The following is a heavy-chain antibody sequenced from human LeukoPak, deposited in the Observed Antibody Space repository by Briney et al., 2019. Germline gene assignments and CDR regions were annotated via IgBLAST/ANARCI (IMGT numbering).Heavy chain of an antibody. CDR3: ARGEAYSYGPYYYYYYMDV. Sequence: PGGSLRLSCAASAFTFNSYTMNWVRQAPGKGLEWVSSISRTYIYYADSVKGRFTISRDNAKNSLYLQMNSLRAEDTAVYYCARGEAYSYGPYYYYYYMDVWGKGTTVTVSS. V-gene: IGHV3-21*01. J-gene: IGHJ6*03. CDR1: AFTFNSYT. D-gene: IGHD5-18*01. CDR2: ISRTYI.